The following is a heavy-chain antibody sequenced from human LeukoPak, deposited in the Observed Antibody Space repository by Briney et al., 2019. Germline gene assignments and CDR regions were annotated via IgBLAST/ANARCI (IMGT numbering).Heavy chain of an antibody. V-gene: IGHV1-69*06. D-gene: IGHD6-19*01. CDR1: GGTFSSYA. J-gene: IGHJ4*02. Sequence: SVKVSCKASGGTFSSYAISWVRQAPGQGLEWMGRIIPIFGTANYAQKYQGRVTITADKSTSTAHMELSSLRSEDTAVYYCARDGGRCGYRSGWCLFDYWGQGTLVTVSS. CDR2: IIPIFGTA. CDR3: ARDGGRCGYRSGWCLFDY.